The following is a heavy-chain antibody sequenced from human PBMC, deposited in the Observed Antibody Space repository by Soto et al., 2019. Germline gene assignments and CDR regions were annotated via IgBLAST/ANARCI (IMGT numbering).Heavy chain of an antibody. CDR1: GYTFTSYG. CDR2: ISAYNGNT. V-gene: IGHV1-18*01. CDR3: ARYYYDSSGYYYVAHDAFDI. Sequence: ASVKVSCKASGYTFTSYGISWVRQAPGQGHEWMGCISAYNGNTDYAQKLQARVTMTTDTSTSTAYMELGSLRSDDTAVYYCARYYYDSSGYYYVAHDAFDIWGQGTMVTVSS. J-gene: IGHJ3*02. D-gene: IGHD3-22*01.